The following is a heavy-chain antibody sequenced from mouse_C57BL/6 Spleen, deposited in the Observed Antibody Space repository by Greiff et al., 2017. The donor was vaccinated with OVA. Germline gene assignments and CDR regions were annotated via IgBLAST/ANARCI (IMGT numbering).Heavy chain of an antibody. CDR1: GYTFTSYW. V-gene: IGHV1-59*01. D-gene: IGHD1-1*01. CDR3: ARSGYYGSSPDY. J-gene: IGHJ2*01. CDR2: IDPSDSYT. Sequence: QVQLKQSGAELVRPGTSVKLSCKASGYTFTSYWMHWVKQRPGQGLEWIGVIDPSDSYTNYNQKFKGKATLTVDTSSSTAYMQLSSLTSEDSAVYYCARSGYYGSSPDYWGQGTTLTVSS.